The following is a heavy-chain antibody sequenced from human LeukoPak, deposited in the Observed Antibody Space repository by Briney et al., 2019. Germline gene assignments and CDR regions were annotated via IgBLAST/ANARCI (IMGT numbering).Heavy chain of an antibody. Sequence: PGGSLRLSCAASGFTFSSYGMHWVRQAPGKELEWVAVISYDGSNKYYADSVKGRFTISRDNSKNTLYLQMNSLRAEDTAVYYCAKVEYSSNIPQHWGQGTLVTVSS. CDR3: AKVEYSSNIPQH. D-gene: IGHD6-6*01. J-gene: IGHJ1*01. CDR1: GFTFSSYG. V-gene: IGHV3-30*18. CDR2: ISYDGSNK.